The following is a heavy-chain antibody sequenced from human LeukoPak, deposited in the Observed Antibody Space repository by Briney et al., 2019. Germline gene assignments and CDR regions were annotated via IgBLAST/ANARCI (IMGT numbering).Heavy chain of an antibody. CDR2: IIPIFGTA. CDR3: AREPYYYDSSGYYDY. CDR1: EGTFSSYA. Sequence: SVKVSCKASEGTFSSYAISWVRQAPGQGLEWMGGIIPIFGTANYAQKFQGRVTITADESTSTAYMELSSLRSEDTAVYYCAREPYYYDSSGYYDYWGQGTLVTVSS. V-gene: IGHV1-69*13. J-gene: IGHJ4*02. D-gene: IGHD3-22*01.